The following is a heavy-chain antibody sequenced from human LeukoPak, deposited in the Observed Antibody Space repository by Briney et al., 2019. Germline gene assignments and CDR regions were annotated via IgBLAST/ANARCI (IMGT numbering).Heavy chain of an antibody. CDR1: GFTVSSNY. Sequence: PGGSLRLSCAASGFTVSSNYMNWVRQAPGKGLEWVSVIYTGDNTYYADSVKGRFTISRDNSKNTLYLQMNSLRAEDTAVYYCAKVRKRGHYYYGMDVWGQGTTVTVSS. CDR3: AKVRKRGHYYYGMDV. V-gene: IGHV3-53*01. D-gene: IGHD1-14*01. J-gene: IGHJ6*02. CDR2: IYTGDNT.